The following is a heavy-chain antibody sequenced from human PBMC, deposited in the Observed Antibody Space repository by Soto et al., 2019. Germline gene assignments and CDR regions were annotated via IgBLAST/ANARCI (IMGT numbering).Heavy chain of an antibody. CDR1: GFTFTNYW. D-gene: IGHD1-26*01. Sequence: EVQLVESGGGLVQPGGSLRLSCAASGFTFTNYWMHWVRQVPGKWLVWVSRINSDGTRTTYADSVRGRFTISRDNANNTLYLQMNSLRAEDTAVYYCATVATGSWDWFDPWGQGTLVTVSS. CDR3: ATVATGSWDWFDP. V-gene: IGHV3-74*01. CDR2: INSDGTRT. J-gene: IGHJ5*02.